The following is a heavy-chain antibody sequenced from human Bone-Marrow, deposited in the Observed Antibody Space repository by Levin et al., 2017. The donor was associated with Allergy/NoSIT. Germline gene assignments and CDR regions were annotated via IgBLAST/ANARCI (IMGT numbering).Heavy chain of an antibody. CDR1: GFTFSNSS. V-gene: IGHV3-48*02. J-gene: IGHJ6*02. CDR2: ISDSSSSI. CDR3: ARDCPHLSYSSTWYYYYGMDV. D-gene: IGHD6-13*01. Sequence: GGSLRLSCAASGFTFSNSSMNWVRQAPGKGLEWVSYISDSSSSIFYADSVKGRFTISRDNAKNSLFLQMNSLRDEDTAVYYCARDCPHLSYSSTWYYYYGMDVWGQGTTVTV.